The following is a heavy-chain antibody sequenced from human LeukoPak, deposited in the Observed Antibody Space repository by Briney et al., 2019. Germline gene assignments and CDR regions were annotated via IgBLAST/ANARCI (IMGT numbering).Heavy chain of an antibody. D-gene: IGHD2-2*02. Sequence: PGGSLRLSCAASGFTFSSYEMNWVRQAPGKGLEWVSYISSSGSTIYYADSVKGRFTISRDNSKNTLWLQMNSLRDEDTAVYYCAKSQPSAISWFDPWGQGTLVTVSS. CDR2: ISSSGSTI. CDR1: GFTFSSYE. CDR3: AKSQPSAISWFDP. V-gene: IGHV3-48*03. J-gene: IGHJ5*02.